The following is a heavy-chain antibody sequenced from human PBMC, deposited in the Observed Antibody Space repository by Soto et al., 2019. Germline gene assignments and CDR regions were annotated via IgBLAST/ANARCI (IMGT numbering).Heavy chain of an antibody. V-gene: IGHV4-59*01. Sequence: PSETLSLTCTVSGGSISSYYWSWIRQPPGKGQEWIGYIYYSGSTNYNPSLKSRVTISVDTSKNQFSLKLSSVTAADTAVYYCARWYSCGWWGGGEYSWFDPWGQATLVTVSS. J-gene: IGHJ5*02. CDR3: ARWYSCGWWGGGEYSWFDP. CDR1: GGSISSYY. CDR2: IYYSGST. D-gene: IGHD6-19*01.